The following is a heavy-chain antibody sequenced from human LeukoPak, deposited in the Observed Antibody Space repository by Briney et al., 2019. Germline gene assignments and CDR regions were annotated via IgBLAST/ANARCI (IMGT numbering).Heavy chain of an antibody. CDR1: GGTFSSYA. CDR3: ARDRELKTYYDFWSGYRI. J-gene: IGHJ3*02. V-gene: IGHV1-69*01. Sequence: GSSVKVSCKASGGTFSSYAISWVRPAPGQGLEWMGGIIPIFGTANYAQKFQGRVTITADESTSTAYMELSSLRSEDTAVYYCARDRELKTYYDFWSGYRIWGQGTMVTVSS. D-gene: IGHD3-3*01. CDR2: IIPIFGTA.